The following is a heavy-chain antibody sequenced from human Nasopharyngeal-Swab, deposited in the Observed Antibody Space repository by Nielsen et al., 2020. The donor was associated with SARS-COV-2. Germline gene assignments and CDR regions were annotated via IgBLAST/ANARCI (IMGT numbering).Heavy chain of an antibody. CDR3: AREVRGYIDY. CDR1: GFIVSSNY. D-gene: IGHD5-12*01. J-gene: IGHJ4*01. V-gene: IGHV3-53*01. Sequence: GGSLRLSCAASGFIVSSNYMNWVRQAPGKGREWVSTVYPGGSTYYADSVEGRFILSRDNSNLYLQMNNLRADDTAVYYCAREVRGYIDYWGQGTLVTVSS. CDR2: VYPGGST.